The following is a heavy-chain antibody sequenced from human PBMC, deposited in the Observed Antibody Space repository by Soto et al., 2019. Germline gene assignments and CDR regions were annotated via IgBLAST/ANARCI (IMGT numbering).Heavy chain of an antibody. CDR2: IIAIFGTA. D-gene: IGHD1-7*01. CDR1: GGTFSSYA. J-gene: IGHJ5*02. CDR3: ARDIITGTTRNPFNWFDP. V-gene: IGHV1-69*13. Sequence: SVKVSCKASGGTFSSYAISWVRQAPGQGLEWMGGIIAIFGTANYAQKFQGRVTITADESTSTAYMELSSLRSEDTAVYYCARDIITGTTRNPFNWFDPWGQGTLVTVSS.